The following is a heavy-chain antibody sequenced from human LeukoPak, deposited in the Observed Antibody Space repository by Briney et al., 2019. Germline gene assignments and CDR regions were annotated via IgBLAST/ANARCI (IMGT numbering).Heavy chain of an antibody. CDR2: LYTDDTT. D-gene: IGHD6-19*01. Sequence: GGSLRLSCVASGFTVSDYYMSWVRQAPGKGLEWVSLLYTDDTTIYADSVEGRFTISRDDSKNTIYLHMTTLRGEDTAVYYCARVDSSGWEKTHFDYWGQGTLVTVSS. V-gene: IGHV3-53*01. J-gene: IGHJ4*02. CDR1: GFTVSDYY. CDR3: ARVDSSGWEKTHFDY.